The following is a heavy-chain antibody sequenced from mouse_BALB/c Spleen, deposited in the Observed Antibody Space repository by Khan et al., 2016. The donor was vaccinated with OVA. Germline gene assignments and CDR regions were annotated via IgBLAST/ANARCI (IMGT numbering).Heavy chain of an antibody. Sequence: QVQLQQSGAELVKAGASVKMSCKASGYTFTSYWMHWVKQRLGQGLEWFAETNPTNGRTYYNEKFKSKATLTVDKSSSTAYMILSGPTFEDSAVYYCARIKKIVATYFDYWGHGTTLTVSS. D-gene: IGHD1-1*01. CDR3: ARIKKIVATYFDY. CDR2: TNPTNGRT. CDR1: GYTFTSYW. J-gene: IGHJ2*01. V-gene: IGHV1S81*02.